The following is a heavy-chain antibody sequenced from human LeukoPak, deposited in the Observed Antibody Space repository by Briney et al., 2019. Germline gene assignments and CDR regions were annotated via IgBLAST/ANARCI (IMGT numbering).Heavy chain of an antibody. CDR3: ARDRPLGLRLGELSSFDY. Sequence: ASVKVSCKASGCTFTSYGISWVRQAPGQGLEWMGWISAYNGNTNYAQKLQGRVTMTTDTSTSTAYMELRSLRSDDTAVYYCARDRPLGLRLGELSSFDYWGQGTLVTVSS. D-gene: IGHD3-16*02. CDR2: ISAYNGNT. V-gene: IGHV1-18*01. J-gene: IGHJ4*02. CDR1: GCTFTSYG.